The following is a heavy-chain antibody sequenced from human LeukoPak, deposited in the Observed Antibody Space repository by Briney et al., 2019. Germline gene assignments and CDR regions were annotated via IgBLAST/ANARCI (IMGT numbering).Heavy chain of an antibody. D-gene: IGHD6-13*01. CDR1: GGSFSGYY. CDR3: ARHRIAAADDAFEI. V-gene: IGHV4-34*01. Sequence: SETLSLTCAVYGGSFSGYYWSWIRQPPGKGLEWIGTIYYSGSTYYNPSLKSRVTISVDTSKNLFSLKLSSVTAADTALYYCARHRIAAADDAFEIWGQGTMVTVSS. CDR2: IYYSGST. J-gene: IGHJ3*02.